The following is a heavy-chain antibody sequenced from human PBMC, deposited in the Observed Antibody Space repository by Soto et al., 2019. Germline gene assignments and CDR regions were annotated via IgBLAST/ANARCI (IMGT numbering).Heavy chain of an antibody. CDR1: GFSFSSAW. CDR3: ARDRAYSRFDY. CDR2: MNEDGSER. D-gene: IGHD4-4*01. J-gene: IGHJ4*02. Sequence: EVQLVESGGGLVQPGGSLRLSCAVSGFSFSSAWMTWIRQDPGKGLERVAIMNEDGSERYYVDSVKGRFTISRDNAKNALFLQMNSLRVEDTAVYFCARDRAYSRFDYWGQGSLVTVSS. V-gene: IGHV3-7*03.